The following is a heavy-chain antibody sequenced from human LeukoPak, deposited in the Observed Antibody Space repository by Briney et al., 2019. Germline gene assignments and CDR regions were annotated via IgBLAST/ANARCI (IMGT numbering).Heavy chain of an antibody. V-gene: IGHV4-4*07. Sequence: PSETLSLTCTVSGGSISSYYWSWIRQPAGKGLEWIGRIYTSGSTNYNPSLKSRVTISVDKSKNQFSLKLSSVTAADTAVYYCARDRIDYGSLDAFDIWGQGTMVTVSS. CDR2: IYTSGST. CDR1: GGSISSYY. CDR3: ARDRIDYGSLDAFDI. J-gene: IGHJ3*02. D-gene: IGHD4-17*01.